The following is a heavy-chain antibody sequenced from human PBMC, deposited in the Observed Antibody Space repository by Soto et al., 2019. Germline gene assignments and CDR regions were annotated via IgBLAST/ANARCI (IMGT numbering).Heavy chain of an antibody. D-gene: IGHD6-6*01. CDR1: GGTFSSYA. CDR2: IIPIFGTA. Sequence: VIFCCRASGGTFSSYAISWVRQAPGQGLEWMGGIIPIFGTANYAQKFQGRVTITADESTSTAYMELSSLRSEDTAVYYCATESKIAVRVPGDVWGQGTTVTVYS. J-gene: IGHJ6*02. V-gene: IGHV1-69*13. CDR3: ATESKIAVRVPGDV.